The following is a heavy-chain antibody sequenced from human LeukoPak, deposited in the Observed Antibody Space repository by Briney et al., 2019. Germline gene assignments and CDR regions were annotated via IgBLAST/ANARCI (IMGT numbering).Heavy chain of an antibody. CDR3: ARGVYISAAQYGY. V-gene: IGHV4-59*01. J-gene: IGHJ4*02. CDR1: GGSISSYY. Sequence: PSETLSLTCTVSGGSISSYYWSWIRQPPGEGLEWIGYIYYSGTTNYNPSLKSRVTISVDTSKNQFSLKLSSVTAADTAVYYCARGVYISAAQYGYWGQGTLVTVSS. D-gene: IGHD6-13*01. CDR2: IYYSGTT.